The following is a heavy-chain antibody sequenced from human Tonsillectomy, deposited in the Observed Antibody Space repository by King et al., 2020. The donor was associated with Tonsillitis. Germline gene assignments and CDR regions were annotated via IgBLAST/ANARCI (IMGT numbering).Heavy chain of an antibody. CDR1: GGSISSGGYY. D-gene: IGHD3-22*01. CDR2: IYYSGYS. J-gene: IGHJ3*02. Sequence: QLQESGPGLAKPSQTLSLTCTVSGGSISSGGYYWSWIRQHPGQGLEWIGYIYYSGYSYYNPSLKSLVTISVETSKNQFSLKLSSVTAADTAVYYCAKDSSGYGGFDIWGQGTMVTVSS. V-gene: IGHV4-31*01. CDR3: AKDSSGYGGFDI.